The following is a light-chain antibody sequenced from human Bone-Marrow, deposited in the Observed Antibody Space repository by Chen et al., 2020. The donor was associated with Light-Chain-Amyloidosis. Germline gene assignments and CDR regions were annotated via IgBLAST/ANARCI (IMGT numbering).Light chain of an antibody. J-gene: IGLJ3*02. CDR2: ADS. V-gene: IGLV3-21*02. CDR3: QVWDRSSDRPV. CDR1: NIGSTS. Sequence: SYVLTQPSSVSVASGQTATIACGGHNIGSTSVHWYQQTPGQAPLLVVYADSDRPSGLPERLSGSNSGNTATLTISRVEAGDEADYYCQVWDRSSDRPVFGGGTKLTVL.